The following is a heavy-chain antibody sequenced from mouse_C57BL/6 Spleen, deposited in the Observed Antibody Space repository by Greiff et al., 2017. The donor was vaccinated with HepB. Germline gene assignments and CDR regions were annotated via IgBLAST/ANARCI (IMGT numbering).Heavy chain of an antibody. Sequence: EVKLVESGPGLVKPSQSLSLTCSVTGYSITSGYYWNWIRQFPGNKLEWMGYISYDGSNNYNPSLKNRISITRDTSKNQFFLKLNSVTTEDTATYYCARDGYDYDWFAYWGQGTLVTVSA. CDR1: GYSITSGYY. CDR3: ARDGYDYDWFAY. D-gene: IGHD2-4*01. J-gene: IGHJ3*01. CDR2: ISYDGSN. V-gene: IGHV3-6*01.